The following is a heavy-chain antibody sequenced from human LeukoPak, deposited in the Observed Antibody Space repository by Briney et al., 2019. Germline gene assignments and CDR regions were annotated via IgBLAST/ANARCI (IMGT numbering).Heavy chain of an antibody. Sequence: GSLRLSCAASGFTFSSYGMHWVRQAPGKGLEWVAVISYDGSNKYYADSVKGRFTISRDNSKNTLYLQMNSLRAEDTAVYYCAKELGYYGSGSLSFDYWGQGTRVTVSS. CDR1: GFTFSSYG. CDR2: ISYDGSNK. J-gene: IGHJ4*02. CDR3: AKELGYYGSGSLSFDY. V-gene: IGHV3-30*18. D-gene: IGHD3-10*01.